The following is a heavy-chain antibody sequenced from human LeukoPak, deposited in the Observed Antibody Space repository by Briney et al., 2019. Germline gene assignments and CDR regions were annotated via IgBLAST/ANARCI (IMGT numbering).Heavy chain of an antibody. CDR3: AKDAQRGFDYSNSLEY. CDR2: RWSDGTNH. D-gene: IGHD4-11*01. CDR1: GFTFSHYG. V-gene: IGHV3-33*06. Sequence: PGRSLRLSCAASGFTFSHYGFHWVRQAPGKGLEGVAVRWSDGTNHFYADSVKGRFTISRDYSQKTVYLEMHSLRTEDTAMYYCAKDAQRGFDYSNSLEYWGPGTLVTVSS. J-gene: IGHJ4*02.